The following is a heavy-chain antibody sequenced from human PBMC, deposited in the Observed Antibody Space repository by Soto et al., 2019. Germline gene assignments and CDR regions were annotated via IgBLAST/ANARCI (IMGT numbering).Heavy chain of an antibody. Sequence: ASVKVSCKASGYTFTGYYMHWVRQAPGQGLEWMGWINPNSGATNYAQKFQGWVTMTRDTSISTAYMELSRLKSDDTAVYYCARDPSPYDSSGYYDYWGQGTLVTVSS. D-gene: IGHD3-22*01. CDR3: ARDPSPYDSSGYYDY. CDR1: GYTFTGYY. J-gene: IGHJ4*02. V-gene: IGHV1-2*04. CDR2: INPNSGAT.